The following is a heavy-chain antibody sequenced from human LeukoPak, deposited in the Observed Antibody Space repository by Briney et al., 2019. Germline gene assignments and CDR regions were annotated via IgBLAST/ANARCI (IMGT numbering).Heavy chain of an antibody. J-gene: IGHJ1*01. D-gene: IGHD2-8*01. CDR3: ASANFQH. Sequence: ASVKVSCKASGYTFTSYDINWVRQATGQGLEWMGWMNPNTGDTAYAQKFQGRVTITRSTSLSTAYMELSSLGSEDTAVYYCASANFQHWGQGALVTVSS. CDR1: GYTFTSYD. V-gene: IGHV1-8*01. CDR2: MNPNTGDT.